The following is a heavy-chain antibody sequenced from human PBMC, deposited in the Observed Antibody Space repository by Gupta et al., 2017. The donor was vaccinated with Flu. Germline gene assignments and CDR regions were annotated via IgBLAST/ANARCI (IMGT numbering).Heavy chain of an antibody. CDR2: INHSGST. J-gene: IGHJ3*02. CDR1: GGSFSGYY. Sequence: QVQLQQWGAGLLKPSETLSLTCAVYGGSFSGYYWSWIRQPPGKGLEWIGEINHSGSTNYNPSLKSRVTIAVDTSKNQFSLKRSSVTAADTAVYYCARVQSGQGVVGPAGNGAFDIWCQGTMVTVSS. V-gene: IGHV4-34*01. CDR3: ARVQSGQGVVGPAGNGAFDI. D-gene: IGHD2-2*01.